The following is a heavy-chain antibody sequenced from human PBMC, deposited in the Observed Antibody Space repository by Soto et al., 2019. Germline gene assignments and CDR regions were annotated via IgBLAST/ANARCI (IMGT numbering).Heavy chain of an antibody. CDR3: ARDIGEVGCPPEFFDY. D-gene: IGHD1-26*01. Sequence: QVQLVQSGAEVKKPGSSVKVSCKASGGTFSSYTISWVRQAPGQGLEWMGRIIPILGIANYAQKFQGRVTITADKSTSTAYMELSSLRSEDTAVYYCARDIGEVGCPPEFFDYWGQGTLVTVSS. CDR1: GGTFSSYT. V-gene: IGHV1-69*08. J-gene: IGHJ4*02. CDR2: IIPILGIA.